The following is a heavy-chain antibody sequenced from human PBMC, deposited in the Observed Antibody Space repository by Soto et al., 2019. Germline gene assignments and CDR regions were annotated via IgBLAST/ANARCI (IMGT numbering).Heavy chain of an antibody. CDR3: ASRAGDGYNYYFDY. CDR2: IIPIFGTA. J-gene: IGHJ4*02. V-gene: IGHV1-69*13. Sequence: SVKVSCKASGGTFSSYAISWVRQAPGQGLEWMGGIIPIFGTANYAQKFQGRVTITADESTSTAYMELSSLRSEDTAVYYCASRAGDGYNYYFDYWGQGTLVTVSS. CDR1: GGTFSSYA. D-gene: IGHD1-1*01.